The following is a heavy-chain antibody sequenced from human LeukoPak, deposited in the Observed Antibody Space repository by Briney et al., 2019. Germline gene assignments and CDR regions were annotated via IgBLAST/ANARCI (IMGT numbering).Heavy chain of an antibody. CDR2: IIPIFGTA. Sequence: SVKVSCKASGYTFTSYDINWVRQATGQGLEWMGGIIPIFGTANYAQKFQGRVTITTDESTSTAYMELSSLRSEDTAVYYCAGADSSGWYRPLIGYYFDYWGQGTLVTVSS. CDR1: GYTFTSYD. D-gene: IGHD6-19*01. CDR3: AGADSSGWYRPLIGYYFDY. V-gene: IGHV1-69*05. J-gene: IGHJ4*02.